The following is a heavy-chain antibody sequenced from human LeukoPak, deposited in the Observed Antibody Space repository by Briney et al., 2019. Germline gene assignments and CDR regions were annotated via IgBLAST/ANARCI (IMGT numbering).Heavy chain of an antibody. V-gene: IGHV1-3*01. CDR2: INAGNGNT. Sequence: ASVKVSCKASGYTFTSYAMHWVRQAPGQRLEWMGWINAGNGNTKYSQKFQGRVTITRDTSASTAYMELSSLRSEDTAVYYCARDPAGYGDYSRASYYGMDVWGQGTTVTVS. CDR3: ARDPAGYGDYSRASYYGMDV. D-gene: IGHD4-17*01. CDR1: GYTFTSYA. J-gene: IGHJ6*02.